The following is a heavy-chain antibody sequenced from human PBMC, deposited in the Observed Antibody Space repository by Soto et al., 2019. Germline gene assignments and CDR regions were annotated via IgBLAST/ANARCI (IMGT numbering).Heavy chain of an antibody. V-gene: IGHV4-59*08. CDR2: IYYAGST. D-gene: IGHD5-12*01. Sequence: QVRLQESGPGLVKPSETLSLTCTVPGGSMISYYWSWIRQPPGRGLEWIGCIYYAGSTKYNPTLNSRLTISVDTSKHQCSMPVTSVTAADTAVYYCARRIVATEPFDYWGQGTLVTVSS. J-gene: IGHJ4*02. CDR3: ARRIVATEPFDY. CDR1: GGSMISYY.